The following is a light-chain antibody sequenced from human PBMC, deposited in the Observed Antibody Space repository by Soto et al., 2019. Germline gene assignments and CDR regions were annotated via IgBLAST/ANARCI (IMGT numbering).Light chain of an antibody. V-gene: IGLV2-14*01. CDR2: EVT. J-gene: IGLJ1*01. CDR1: RSDVSGYDF. Sequence: QSVPTQPASVSGSPGQPISISCTGTRSDVSGYDFVSWYQQHPGKAPRVVLYEVTNRPSGVSDRFSGSKSGNTASLTISGLQAEDEADYYCCSYVCSKTYVFGTGTKV. CDR3: CSYVCSKTYV.